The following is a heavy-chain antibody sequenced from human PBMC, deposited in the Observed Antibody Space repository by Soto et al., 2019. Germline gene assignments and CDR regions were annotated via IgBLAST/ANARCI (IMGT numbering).Heavy chain of an antibody. J-gene: IGHJ4*02. D-gene: IGHD3-16*02. CDR2: IKHDTSEA. Sequence: GGSLRLSCAASGFKFSDYWMSWVRQTPGKGLEWVGNIKHDTSEAHYADSVKGRFTITRDNIKNFLFLQMNGLRSDDTASYYCARDGLLFSGPYRPSRFDYWGLGTLVTVSS. CDR1: GFKFSDYW. V-gene: IGHV3-7*03. CDR3: ARDGLLFSGPYRPSRFDY.